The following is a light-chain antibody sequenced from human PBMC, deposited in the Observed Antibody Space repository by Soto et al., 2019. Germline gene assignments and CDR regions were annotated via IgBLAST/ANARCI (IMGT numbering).Light chain of an antibody. CDR1: QSVSSSY. J-gene: IGKJ5*01. V-gene: IGKV3-20*01. CDR2: GAS. CDR3: QQYDSSPPIT. Sequence: EMVLTQSPGTLSLSPGERATLSYSASQSVSSSYLAWYQQKPGQAPRLLIYGASSRATGIPDRFSGSGSGTVFTLTISRLEPEDFAVYYCQQYDSSPPITFGQGTRLEIK.